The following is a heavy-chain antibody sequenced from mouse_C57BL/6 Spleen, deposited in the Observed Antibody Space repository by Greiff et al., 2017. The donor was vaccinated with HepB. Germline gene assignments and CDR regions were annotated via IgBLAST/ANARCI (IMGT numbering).Heavy chain of an antibody. CDR3: ARDPGTRYFDY. Sequence: DVMLVESGGGLVKPGGSLKLSCAASGFTFSSYAMSWVRQTPEKRLEWVATISDGGSYTYYPDNVKGRFTISRDNAKNNLYLQMSQLKSEDTAMYYCARDPGTRYFDYWGQGTTLTVSS. J-gene: IGHJ2*01. D-gene: IGHD4-1*01. CDR1: GFTFSSYA. CDR2: ISDGGSYT. V-gene: IGHV5-4*01.